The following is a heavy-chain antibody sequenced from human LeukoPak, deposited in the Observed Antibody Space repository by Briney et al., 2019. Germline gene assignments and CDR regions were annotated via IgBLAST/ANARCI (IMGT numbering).Heavy chain of an antibody. CDR1: GYTFTSYY. CDR3: ARDGTKYYYDSSASDY. V-gene: IGHV1-46*01. D-gene: IGHD3-22*01. J-gene: IGHJ4*02. CDR2: INPSGGST. Sequence: ASVKVSCKASGYTFTSYYMHWVRQAPGQGLEWMGIINPSGGSTSYAQKFQGRVTMTRDTSTSTVYMELSSLRSGDTAVYYCARDGTKYYYDSSASDYWGQGTLVTVSS.